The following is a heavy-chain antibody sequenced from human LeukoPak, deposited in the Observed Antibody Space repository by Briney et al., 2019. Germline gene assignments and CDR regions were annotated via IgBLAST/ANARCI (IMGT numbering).Heavy chain of an antibody. Sequence: SETLSLTCTVSGGSISSGGYYWSWIRQHPGKGLEWIGYIYYSGSTNYNPSLKSRVTISVDTSKTQFSLKLSSVTAADTAVYYCAREGYSSGWYAYWGQGTLVTVSS. V-gene: IGHV4-61*08. CDR2: IYYSGST. J-gene: IGHJ4*02. D-gene: IGHD6-19*01. CDR3: AREGYSSGWYAY. CDR1: GGSISSGGYY.